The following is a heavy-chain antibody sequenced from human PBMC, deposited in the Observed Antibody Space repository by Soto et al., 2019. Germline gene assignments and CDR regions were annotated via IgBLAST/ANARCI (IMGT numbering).Heavy chain of an antibody. CDR2: IYHSGST. D-gene: IGHD6-13*01. CDR1: GGSISSSNW. CDR3: ARSSPERYWFDP. J-gene: IGHJ5*02. Sequence: QVQLQESGPGLVKPSGTLSLTCAVSGGSISSSNWWSWVRQPPGKGLEWIGEIYHSGSTNYNPSLKGRSTIAVDKSTTQFSLKLSSVTAAATAVYYCARSSPERYWFDPWGQGTLVTVSS. V-gene: IGHV4-4*02.